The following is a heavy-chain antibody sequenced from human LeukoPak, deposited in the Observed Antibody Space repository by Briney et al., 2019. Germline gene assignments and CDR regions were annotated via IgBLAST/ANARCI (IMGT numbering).Heavy chain of an antibody. CDR2: ISWNSGSI. CDR1: GFTFDDYA. V-gene: IGHV3-9*01. Sequence: SGGSLRLSCAASGFTFDDYAMPWVRQAPGKGLEWVSGISWNSGSIGYADSVKGRFTISRDNAKNSLYLQMNSLRAEDTALYYCAKDKGLGSSGWYPSQYYYYGMDVWGQGTTVTVSS. D-gene: IGHD6-19*01. CDR3: AKDKGLGSSGWYPSQYYYYGMDV. J-gene: IGHJ6*02.